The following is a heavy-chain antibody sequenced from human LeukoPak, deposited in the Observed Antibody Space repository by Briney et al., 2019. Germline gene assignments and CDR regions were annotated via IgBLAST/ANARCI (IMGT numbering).Heavy chain of an antibody. V-gene: IGHV1-18*01. CDR1: GYTFTDFG. CDR3: ARDSSGFYYVH. J-gene: IGHJ4*02. D-gene: IGHD3-22*01. Sequence: ASVKVSCKTSGYTFTDFGINWVRQAPGQGLEWMGRFTTYNGNTNYAQKFQGRVTMTTDTSTTAAYLEVTSLRSDDTAVYYCARDSSGFYYVHWGQGTLVTVSS. CDR2: FTTYNGNT.